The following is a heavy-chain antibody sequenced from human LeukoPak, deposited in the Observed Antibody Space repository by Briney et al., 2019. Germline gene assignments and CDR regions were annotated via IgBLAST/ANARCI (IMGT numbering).Heavy chain of an antibody. V-gene: IGHV3-30-3*01. CDR2: ISYDGSNK. J-gene: IGHJ4*02. Sequence: GGSLRLSCAASGFTFSSYAMHWVRQAPGKGLEWVAVISYDGSNKYYADSVKGRFTISRDNSKNTLYLQMNSLRAEDTAVYYCAKAYYYDSSGYYPYFDYWGQGTLVTVSS. CDR3: AKAYYYDSSGYYPYFDY. CDR1: GFTFSSYA. D-gene: IGHD3-22*01.